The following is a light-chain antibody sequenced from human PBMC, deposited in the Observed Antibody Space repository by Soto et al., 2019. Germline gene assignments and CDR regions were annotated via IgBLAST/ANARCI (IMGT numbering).Light chain of an antibody. Sequence: DIQMTQSPSSLSASVGDRVTITCRASQSISSYLNWYQHKPGKAPKLLIYAASNLQSGVPSRFSGSGSGTDFTLTISSLQPEDFATYYCQQSYSNPFTFGPGTKVDIK. CDR2: AAS. J-gene: IGKJ3*01. CDR3: QQSYSNPFT. CDR1: QSISSY. V-gene: IGKV1-39*01.